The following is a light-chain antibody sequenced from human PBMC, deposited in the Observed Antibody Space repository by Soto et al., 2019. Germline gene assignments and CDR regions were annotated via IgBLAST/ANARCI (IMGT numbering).Light chain of an antibody. Sequence: QSVLTQPPSVSGAPGQRVTISCTGSSSNIGAGYDVHWYQQLPGTAPKLLIYGNSHRPSGVPDRFSGSNSGTSASLAITGLQAEDEDDYYCQSYDSSLSGHVVFGGGTKLTVL. CDR3: QSYDSSLSGHVV. J-gene: IGLJ2*01. V-gene: IGLV1-40*01. CDR2: GNS. CDR1: SSNIGAGYD.